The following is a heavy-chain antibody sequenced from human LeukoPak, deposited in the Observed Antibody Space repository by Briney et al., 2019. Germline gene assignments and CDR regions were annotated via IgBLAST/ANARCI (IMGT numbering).Heavy chain of an antibody. Sequence: GGSLRLSCAASGFTFSSYGMHWVRQAPGKGLEWVAFIRYDGSNKYYADSVKGRFTISRDNAKNSLYLQMNSLRAEDTAVYYCARNDILTGYPSYYFDYWGQGTLVTVPS. CDR2: IRYDGSNK. V-gene: IGHV3-30*02. CDR1: GFTFSSYG. J-gene: IGHJ4*02. D-gene: IGHD3-9*01. CDR3: ARNDILTGYPSYYFDY.